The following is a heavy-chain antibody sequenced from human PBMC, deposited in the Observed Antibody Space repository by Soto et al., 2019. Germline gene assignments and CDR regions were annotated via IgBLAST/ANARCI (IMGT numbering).Heavy chain of an antibody. CDR3: AREGKYYDFWSGPYYYYYYGMDV. V-gene: IGHV3-21*01. CDR1: GFTFSSYS. J-gene: IGHJ6*02. D-gene: IGHD3-3*01. CDR2: ISSSSSYI. Sequence: PGGSLRLSCAATGFTFSSYSMNWVRQAPGKGLEWVSSISSSSSYIYYADSVKGRFTISRDNAKNSLYLQMNSLRAEDTAVYYCAREGKYYDFWSGPYYYYYYGMDVWGQGTTVTVSS.